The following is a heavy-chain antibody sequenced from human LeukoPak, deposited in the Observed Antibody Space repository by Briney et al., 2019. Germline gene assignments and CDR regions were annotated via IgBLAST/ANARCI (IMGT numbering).Heavy chain of an antibody. D-gene: IGHD5-12*01. V-gene: IGHV4-59*04. CDR3: ARRSPYSGYDPRAFDI. J-gene: IGHJ3*02. Sequence: SETLSLTCTVSGGSISSYYWSWIRQPPGKGLEWIGYIYYSGSTYYNPSLKSRVTISVDTSKNQFSLKLSSVTAADTAVYYCARRSPYSGYDPRAFDIWGQGTMVTVSS. CDR2: IYYSGST. CDR1: GGSISSYY.